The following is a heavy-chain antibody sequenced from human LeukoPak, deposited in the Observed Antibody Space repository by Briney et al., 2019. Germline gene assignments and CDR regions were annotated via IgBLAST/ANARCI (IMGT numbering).Heavy chain of an antibody. Sequence: GGSLRLSCAASGFTFSDYSMNWVRQAPGKGLEWVSYISSNSRIIYYTDSVKGRFTISRDNAKNTLFLQMNSLRAEDTAVYYCARDNNWNYPDYWGQGTLVTVSS. CDR2: ISSNSRII. V-gene: IGHV3-48*04. CDR3: ARDNNWNYPDY. J-gene: IGHJ4*02. D-gene: IGHD1-7*01. CDR1: GFTFSDYS.